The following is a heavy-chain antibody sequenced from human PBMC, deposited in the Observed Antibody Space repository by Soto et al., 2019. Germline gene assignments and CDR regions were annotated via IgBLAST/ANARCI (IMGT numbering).Heavy chain of an antibody. Sequence: EASVKVSCKASGYTFTGYYVHWVRQAPGQGLEWMGWINPNSGGTNYAQKFQGRVTMTRDTSISTAYMELSRLRYDDTAVYYCAREGYCSSTSCYIDNYWGQGTLVTVSS. CDR3: AREGYCSSTSCYIDNY. D-gene: IGHD2-2*01. CDR2: INPNSGGT. CDR1: GYTFTGYY. V-gene: IGHV1-2*02. J-gene: IGHJ4*02.